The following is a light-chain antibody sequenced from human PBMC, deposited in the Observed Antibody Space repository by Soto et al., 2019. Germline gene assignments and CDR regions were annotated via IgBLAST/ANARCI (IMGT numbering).Light chain of an antibody. J-gene: IGKJ1*01. CDR2: DAS. V-gene: IGKV3-11*01. CDR3: QQYYDWPIT. Sequence: EIVLTQSPATLSLSPGERATLSCRASQSVSSYLAWYQQRPGQAPRLLIFDASNRATGIPARFSGSGSGTEFTLTISSLQSEDFAFYYCQQYYDWPITFGQGTKVDIK. CDR1: QSVSSY.